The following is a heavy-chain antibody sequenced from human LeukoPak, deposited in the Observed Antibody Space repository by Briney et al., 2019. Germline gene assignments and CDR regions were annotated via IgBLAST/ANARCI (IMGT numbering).Heavy chain of an antibody. CDR1: GFTFSSYW. D-gene: IGHD5-18*01. CDR2: IKKDGSEK. V-gene: IGHV3-7*01. CDR3: ARDLSGVAGYTYGRGIDY. Sequence: GGSLRLSCAASGFTFSSYWMSWVRQAPGRGLEWVANIKKDGSEKYYVDSVKGRFTISRDNAKTSLYLQMNSLRAEDTAVYYCARDLSGVAGYTYGRGIDYWGQGTLVTVSS. J-gene: IGHJ4*02.